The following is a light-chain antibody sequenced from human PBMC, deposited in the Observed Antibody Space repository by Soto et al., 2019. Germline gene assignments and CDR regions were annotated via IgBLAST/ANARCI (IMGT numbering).Light chain of an antibody. Sequence: QSALTQPPSASGSPGQSVTISCTGTSSDVGGYNYVSWYQHHPGKGPKLMIYEVSKRPSGVPDRFSGSKSGNTASLTVSGLQEEDEADYYCSSYTRSSTRVFGGGTKLTVL. CDR2: EVS. V-gene: IGLV2-8*01. J-gene: IGLJ2*01. CDR3: SSYTRSSTRV. CDR1: SSDVGGYNY.